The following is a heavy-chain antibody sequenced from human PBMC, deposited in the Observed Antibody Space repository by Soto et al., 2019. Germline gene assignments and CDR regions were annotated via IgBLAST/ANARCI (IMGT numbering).Heavy chain of an antibody. V-gene: IGHV4-39*01. Sequence: KTSETLSLTCSASGGSITSSSHFWGWVRKPPGKGLEWIGTIYFTGNTYYTPSLKSRLTMSIDTSKNEFSLRLNSVTAADTAVYYCAGQTFTIAAASYGRSNWFDPWGPGTLVTVSS. CDR1: GGSITSSSHF. D-gene: IGHD6-25*01. CDR2: IYFTGNT. J-gene: IGHJ5*02. CDR3: AGQTFTIAAASYGRSNWFDP.